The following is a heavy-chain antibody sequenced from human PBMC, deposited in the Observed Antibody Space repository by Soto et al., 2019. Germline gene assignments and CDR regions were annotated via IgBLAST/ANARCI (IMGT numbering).Heavy chain of an antibody. CDR1: GGSFSGHY. J-gene: IGHJ4*02. V-gene: IGHV4-59*11. D-gene: IGHD6-13*01. CDR3: AAGEASSRNLAPYYLDF. CDR2: IHYSGTT. Sequence: SETLSLTCAVYGGSFSGHYWTWIRQPPGKGLEWIGYIHYSGTTSFFPSYNPSLRSRVTISEDTSKNQFSLKSLSVTTADTAVYFCAAGEASSRNLAPYYLDFWGQGTLVTVSS.